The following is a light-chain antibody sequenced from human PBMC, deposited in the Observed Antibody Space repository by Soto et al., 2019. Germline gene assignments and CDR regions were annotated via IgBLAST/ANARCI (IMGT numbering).Light chain of an antibody. CDR2: EVS. J-gene: IGLJ3*02. CDR3: GTWATSLSIPWV. V-gene: IGLV2-8*01. Sequence: QSALTQPPSASGSPGQSVTISCTGTSSDVGGYNYVSWYQQHPGKAPKLMIYEVSKRPSGVPDRFSGSKSGNTASLTVSGLQAEDEADYYCGTWATSLSIPWVFGGGTKL. CDR1: SSDVGGYNY.